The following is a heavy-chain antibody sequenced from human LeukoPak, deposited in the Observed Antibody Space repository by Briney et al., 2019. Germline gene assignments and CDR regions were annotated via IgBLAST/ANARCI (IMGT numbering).Heavy chain of an antibody. Sequence: GGSLRLPCAASGFTFSSYWMSWVRQAPGKGLEWVSSISSSSSYIYYADSVKGRFTISRDNAKNSLYLQMNSLRSDDTAVYYCARANGGYGAPFDYWGQGTLVTVSS. CDR3: ARANGGYGAPFDY. CDR1: GFTFSSYW. J-gene: IGHJ4*02. V-gene: IGHV3-21*04. D-gene: IGHD5-12*01. CDR2: ISSSSSYI.